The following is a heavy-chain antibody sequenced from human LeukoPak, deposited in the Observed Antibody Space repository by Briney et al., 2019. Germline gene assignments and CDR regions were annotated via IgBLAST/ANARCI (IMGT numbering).Heavy chain of an antibody. CDR3: PRDSGTYNWFDP. D-gene: IGHD1-26*01. V-gene: IGHV3-73*01. CDR1: GFTFSGSA. J-gene: IGHJ5*02. CDR2: IDKKDKGYATAT. Sequence: GGSLKLSCAASGFTFSGSAIHWVRQSSGKGLEWVGQIDKKDKGYATATAYAASVKGRFTISRDDSINTAYLQMKSLKTEDTALYYCPRDSGTYNWFDPWGQGTLVTVSS.